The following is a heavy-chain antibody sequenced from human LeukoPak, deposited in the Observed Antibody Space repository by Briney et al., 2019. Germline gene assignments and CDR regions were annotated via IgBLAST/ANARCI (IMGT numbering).Heavy chain of an antibody. V-gene: IGHV4-34*01. CDR2: INHSGST. Sequence: TSETLSLTCAVYGGSFSGYYWSWIRQPPGKGLEWIGEINHSGSTNYNPSLKSRVTISVDTSKNQFSLKLGSVTAADTAVYYCARADYFIAAAAFDIWGQGTMVTVSS. D-gene: IGHD6-13*01. CDR1: GGSFSGYY. J-gene: IGHJ3*02. CDR3: ARADYFIAAAAFDI.